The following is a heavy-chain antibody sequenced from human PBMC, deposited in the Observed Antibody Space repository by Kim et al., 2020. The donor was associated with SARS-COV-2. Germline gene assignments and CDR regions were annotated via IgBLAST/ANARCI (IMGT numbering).Heavy chain of an antibody. V-gene: IGHV3-30*18. CDR2: ISYDGSNK. D-gene: IGHD6-13*01. Sequence: GGSLRLSCAASGFTFSSYGMHWVRQAPGKGLEWVAVISYDGSNKYYADSVKGRFTISRDNSKNTLYLQMNSLRAEDTAVYYCAKCRYSSSWYPYYYYYYGMDVWGHGTTVTVSS. CDR1: GFTFSSYG. CDR3: AKCRYSSSWYPYYYYYYGMDV. J-gene: IGHJ6*02.